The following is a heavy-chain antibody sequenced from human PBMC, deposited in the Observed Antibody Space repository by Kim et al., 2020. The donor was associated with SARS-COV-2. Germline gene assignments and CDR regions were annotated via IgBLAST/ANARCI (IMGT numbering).Heavy chain of an antibody. J-gene: IGHJ4*02. D-gene: IGHD2-15*01. Sequence: GGSLRLSCAASGFTFSSYAMNWVRQAPGKGLEWVAVISYDGSNTYYADSVKGRFTISRDNSKNTLYLQMNSLRAEDTAVYYCARGLMVVAATPLDYWRQGTLVTVSS. CDR2: ISYDGSNT. V-gene: IGHV3-30-3*01. CDR3: ARGLMVVAATPLDY. CDR1: GFTFSSYA.